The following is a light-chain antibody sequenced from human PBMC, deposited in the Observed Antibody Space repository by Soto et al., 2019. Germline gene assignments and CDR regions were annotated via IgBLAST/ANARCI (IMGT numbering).Light chain of an antibody. V-gene: IGLV1-47*01. J-gene: IGLJ7*01. CDR1: SSXXRSNY. CDR2: RNN. Sequence: QSVXTQPPSASGXXXXRVXXXXXGXSSXXRSNYVYWYQQLPGTAPKLLIYRNNQRPSGVPDRFSGSKSGTSASLAISGLRSEDEADYYCAAWDDSLSGHAVFGGGTQLTVL. CDR3: AAWDDSLSGHAV.